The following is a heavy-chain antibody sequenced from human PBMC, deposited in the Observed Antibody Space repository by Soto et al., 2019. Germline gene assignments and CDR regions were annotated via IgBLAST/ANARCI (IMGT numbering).Heavy chain of an antibody. CDR1: GYTFTSYD. D-gene: IGHD1-26*01. V-gene: IGHV1-8*01. J-gene: IGHJ3*02. Sequence: ASVKVSCKASGYTFTSYDINWVRQATGQGLEWMGWMNPNSGNTGYAQKFQGRVTMTRNTSISTAYMELSSLRSEDTAVYYCARALEWELLAFDIWGQGTMVTVSS. CDR2: MNPNSGNT. CDR3: ARALEWELLAFDI.